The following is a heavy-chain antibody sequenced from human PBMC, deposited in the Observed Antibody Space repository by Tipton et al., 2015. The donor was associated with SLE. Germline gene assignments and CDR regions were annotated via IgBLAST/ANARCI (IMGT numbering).Heavy chain of an antibody. CDR2: ISSSSSTI. CDR1: GFTFSSYS. CDR3: ARDRGGGSSWSGGYFDL. V-gene: IGHV3-48*01. J-gene: IGHJ2*01. Sequence: SLRLSCAASGFTFSSYSMNWVRQAPGKGLEWVSYISSSSSTIYYADSVKGRFTISRDNAKNSLYLQMNSLRAEDTAVYYCARDRGGGSSWSGGYFDLWGRGTLVTVSS. D-gene: IGHD6-13*01.